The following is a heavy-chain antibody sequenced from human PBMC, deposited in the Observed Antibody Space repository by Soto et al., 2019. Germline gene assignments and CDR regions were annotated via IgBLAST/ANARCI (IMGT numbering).Heavy chain of an antibody. Sequence: SETLSLTCTVSGGSISSYYWSWIRQSPGKGLEWVAYISHTGTTDYNPSLKSRLTISLDTSKNQFSLKLTSVTAADTAVYYCARGPTWMDAFDIWGQGTKVTVSS. D-gene: IGHD5-12*01. CDR3: ARGPTWMDAFDI. V-gene: IGHV4-59*01. CDR1: GGSISSYY. CDR2: ISHTGTT. J-gene: IGHJ3*02.